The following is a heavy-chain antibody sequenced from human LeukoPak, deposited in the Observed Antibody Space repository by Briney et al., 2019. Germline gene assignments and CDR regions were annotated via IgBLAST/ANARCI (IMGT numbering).Heavy chain of an antibody. CDR1: GGSVSSGSYY. V-gene: IGHV4-61*01. CDR2: IYYSGST. Sequence: PSETLSLTCNVSGGSVSSGSYYWSWIRQPPGKGLEWMGYIYYSGSTNYNPSLKSRVTISVDTSKNQFSLKLSSVTAADTAVYYCARGYSSWFDPWGQGTLVTVSS. D-gene: IGHD6-13*01. CDR3: ARGYSSWFDP. J-gene: IGHJ5*02.